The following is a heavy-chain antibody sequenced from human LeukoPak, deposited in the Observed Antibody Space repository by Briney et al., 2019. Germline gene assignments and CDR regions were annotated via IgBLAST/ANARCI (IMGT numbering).Heavy chain of an antibody. CDR3: AKDDGYSTGWRFYNWFDR. V-gene: IGHV3-23*01. D-gene: IGHD6-19*01. Sequence: PGGSLRLSCAASGFTFDDYTMTWVRQAPGKGLEWVSSISWRGGTYYADSLKGRFTISRDTSKSTLYLEMNSLTVEDTAVYYCAKDDGYSTGWRFYNWFDRWGQGTLVIVSS. CDR1: GFTFDDYT. CDR2: ISWRGGT. J-gene: IGHJ5*02.